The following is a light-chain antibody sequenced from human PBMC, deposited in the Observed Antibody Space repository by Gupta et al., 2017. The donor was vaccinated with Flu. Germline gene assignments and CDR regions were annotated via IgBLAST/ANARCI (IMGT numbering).Light chain of an antibody. CDR3: QQYRSSPRT. J-gene: IGKJ1*01. Sequence: EIVLTQSPGTLSLSPGESATLSCRASQSLNGIFLAWYQQKPGQAPRLLLYCASSRATGIPDRFSGSGSGTDFTLSISRLEPEDFAVYYCQQYRSSPRTFGQGTKVEIK. V-gene: IGKV3-20*01. CDR2: CAS. CDR1: QSLNGIF.